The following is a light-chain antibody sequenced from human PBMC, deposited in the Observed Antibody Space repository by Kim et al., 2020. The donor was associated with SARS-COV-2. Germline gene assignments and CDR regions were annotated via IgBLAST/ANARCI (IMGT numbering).Light chain of an antibody. J-gene: IGLJ2*01. V-gene: IGLV3-21*04. CDR2: YDS. CDR3: QVWDSSSDHVV. CDR1: KIGSKS. Sequence: PEKTARITCGENKIGSKSVPWYQQRPGQAPVLVIFYDSDRPSGIPERFSGSNSGNTATLTISRVEAGDEADYYCQVWDSSSDHVVFGGGTQLTVL.